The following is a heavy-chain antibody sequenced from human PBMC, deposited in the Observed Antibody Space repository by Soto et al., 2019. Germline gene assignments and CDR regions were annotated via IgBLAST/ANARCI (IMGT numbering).Heavy chain of an antibody. CDR3: ARDREDIVLMVYAIGWFDP. D-gene: IGHD2-8*01. Sequence: VASVKVSCKASGYTFTSYGISWVRQAPGQGLEWMGWISAYNGNTNYAQKLQGRVTMTTDTSTSTAYMELRSLRSDDTAVYYCARDREDIVLMVYAIGWFDPWGQGTLVTVSS. CDR1: GYTFTSYG. CDR2: ISAYNGNT. V-gene: IGHV1-18*01. J-gene: IGHJ5*02.